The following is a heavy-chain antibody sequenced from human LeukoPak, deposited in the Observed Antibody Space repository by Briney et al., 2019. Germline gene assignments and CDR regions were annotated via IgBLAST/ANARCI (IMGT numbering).Heavy chain of an antibody. CDR1: GYTFTGYY. Sequence: ASVKVSCKASGYTFTGYYMHWVRQAPGQGLEWMGWINPNSGGTNYAQKFQGRVTMTRDTSISTAYMELSRLRSDDTAVYYCARDRYYDSSGYYYERAAFDIWGQGTMDTVSS. CDR2: INPNSGGT. V-gene: IGHV1-2*02. CDR3: ARDRYYDSSGYYYERAAFDI. D-gene: IGHD3-22*01. J-gene: IGHJ3*02.